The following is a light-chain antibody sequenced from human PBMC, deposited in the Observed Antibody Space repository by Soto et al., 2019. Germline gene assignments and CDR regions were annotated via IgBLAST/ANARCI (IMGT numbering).Light chain of an antibody. CDR2: EVS. CDR3: TSYTSSSTYV. V-gene: IGLV2-14*01. CDR1: SIDVGDYNF. J-gene: IGLJ1*01. Sequence: QSVLTQPASVSGSPGQSLTISCTGTSIDVGDYNFVSWYQQHPGKAPKLMIYEVSNRPSGVSNRFSGSKSGNTASLTISGLPAEDEADYYCTSYTSSSTYVFGNGTQVTVL.